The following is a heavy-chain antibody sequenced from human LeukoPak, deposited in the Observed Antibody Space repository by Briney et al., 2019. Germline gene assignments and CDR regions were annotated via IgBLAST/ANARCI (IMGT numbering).Heavy chain of an antibody. V-gene: IGHV3-7*01. CDR2: IKQDGSEK. D-gene: IGHD3-22*01. CDR1: GFTFSSYR. CDR3: AREDQPDYYDSSGYYFDY. J-gene: IGHJ4*02. Sequence: PGGSLRLSCAASGFTFSSYRMSWVRQAPGKGLEWVANIKQDGSEKYYVDSVKGRYTISRDNAKNSLYLQMNSLRAEDTAVYYCAREDQPDYYDSSGYYFDYWGQGTLVTVSS.